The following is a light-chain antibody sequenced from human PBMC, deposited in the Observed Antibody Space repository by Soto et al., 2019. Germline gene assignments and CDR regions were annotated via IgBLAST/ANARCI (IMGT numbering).Light chain of an antibody. Sequence: DIQMTQSPSTLSASVGDRVTITCRASQSISTWLAWYQQKSGKAPKLLIYEASTLGSGVPSRFSGTGSGTEFTLTISSLQPDDFATYFCQQYNSFSLITFGQGTRLEIK. CDR1: QSISTW. V-gene: IGKV1-5*03. CDR3: QQYNSFSLIT. J-gene: IGKJ5*01. CDR2: EAS.